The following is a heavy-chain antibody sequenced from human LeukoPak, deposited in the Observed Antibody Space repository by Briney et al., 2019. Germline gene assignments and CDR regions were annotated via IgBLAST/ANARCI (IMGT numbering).Heavy chain of an antibody. D-gene: IGHD3-3*01. V-gene: IGHV3-48*03. CDR2: ISSSGSTI. Sequence: GGSLRLSCAASGFSFSSYEMNWVRQAPGKGLEWVSYISSSGSTIYYADSVKGRFTISRDNAKNSLYLQMNSLRAEDTAVYYCARAGGYYDYHWGQGTLVTVSS. CDR1: GFSFSSYE. J-gene: IGHJ5*02. CDR3: ARAGGYYDYH.